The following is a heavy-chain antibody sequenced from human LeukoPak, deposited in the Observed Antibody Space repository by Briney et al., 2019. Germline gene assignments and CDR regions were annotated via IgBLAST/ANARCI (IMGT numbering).Heavy chain of an antibody. J-gene: IGHJ5*02. CDR3: ARDVGYWFDP. D-gene: IGHD1-26*01. CDR1: GYTFTGYY. V-gene: IGHV1-18*04. Sequence: GASVKVSCKASGYTFTGYYMHWVRQAPGQGLEWMGWISAYNGNTNYAQKLQGRVTMTTDTSTSTAYMELRSLRSDDTAVYYCARDVGYWFDPWGQGTLVTVSS. CDR2: ISAYNGNT.